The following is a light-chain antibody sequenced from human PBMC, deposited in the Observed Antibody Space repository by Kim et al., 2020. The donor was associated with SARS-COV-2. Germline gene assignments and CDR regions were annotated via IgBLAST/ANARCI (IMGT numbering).Light chain of an antibody. V-gene: IGKV1-5*01. J-gene: IGKJ1*01. CDR3: QQYNSYSGT. Sequence: GDRFTITCRASQSSSSWLAWYQQKPGKAPKLLIYDASSLESGVPSRFSGSGSGTEFTLTISSLQPDDFATYYCQQYNSYSGTFGQGTKVDIK. CDR2: DAS. CDR1: QSSSSW.